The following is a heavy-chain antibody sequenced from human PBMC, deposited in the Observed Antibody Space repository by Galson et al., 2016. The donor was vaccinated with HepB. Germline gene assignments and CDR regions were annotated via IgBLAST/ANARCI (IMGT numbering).Heavy chain of an antibody. Sequence: SLRLSCAVSGFTFSNYAMSWVRQAPGKGLEWVSGISDRGGRTYYADSVKGRFTLSRDNSKDTLYLQMNSLRAEDTAVYYCAKDVDTAMVPDAFDIWGQGTMVTVSS. CDR1: GFTFSNYA. J-gene: IGHJ3*02. CDR2: ISDRGGRT. CDR3: AKDVDTAMVPDAFDI. V-gene: IGHV3-23*01. D-gene: IGHD5-18*01.